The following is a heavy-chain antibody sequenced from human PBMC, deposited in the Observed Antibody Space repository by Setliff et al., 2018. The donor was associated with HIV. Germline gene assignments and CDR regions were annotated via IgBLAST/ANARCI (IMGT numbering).Heavy chain of an antibody. V-gene: IGHV4-61*09. D-gene: IGHD1-1*01. J-gene: IGHJ5*02. CDR3: ARLEDQLGPGWFAP. CDR2: ISTSGNT. CDR1: GGSLDSGSYH. Sequence: PSETLSLTCTVSGGSLDSGSYHWSWIRQPAGKGLEWFGHISTSGNTYYTPSLESRITLSVDTSKNQFSLKVNSVTAADTAVYYCARLEDQLGPGWFAPWGQGTLVTVSS.